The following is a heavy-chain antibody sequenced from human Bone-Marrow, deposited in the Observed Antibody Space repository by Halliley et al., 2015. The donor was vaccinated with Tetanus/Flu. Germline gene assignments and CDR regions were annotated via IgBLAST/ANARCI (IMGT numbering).Heavy chain of an antibody. J-gene: IGHJ5*02. D-gene: IGHD6-6*01. Sequence: SLRLSCVASGFHFTTSGMHWVRQAPGKGLEWVAGISFDARYKFYDDSVKGRISISRDNSENTLYLQMNNLREDDTALYYCVKSSFMIGNWFDAWGQGTLVTVSS. CDR1: GFHFTTSG. CDR3: VKSSFMIGNWFDA. V-gene: IGHV3-30*18. CDR2: ISFDARYK.